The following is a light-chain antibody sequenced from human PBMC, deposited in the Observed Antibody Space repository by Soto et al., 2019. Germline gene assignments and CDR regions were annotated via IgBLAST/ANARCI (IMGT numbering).Light chain of an antibody. J-gene: IGKJ5*01. CDR3: QQDHPWPIT. CDR2: AAS. V-gene: IGKV3-15*01. Sequence: EIGLTQSPATQSVSPGETATRSCRASQSLATNLAWYQQKTGQTPRALIYAASTRATGIPGRFTGIGSGTEFTITISSLQSEDFAVYSCQQDHPWPITFGQGTRLEI. CDR1: QSLATN.